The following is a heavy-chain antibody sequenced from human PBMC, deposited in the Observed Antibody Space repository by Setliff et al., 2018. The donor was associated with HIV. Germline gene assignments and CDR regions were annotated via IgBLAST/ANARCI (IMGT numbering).Heavy chain of an antibody. CDR1: GGSITSGHYY. J-gene: IGHJ5*02. D-gene: IGHD6-13*01. CDR2: IYHSGST. V-gene: IGHV4-39*07. Sequence: SETLSLTCTVSGGSITSGHYYWGWIRQPPGKGLEWIGSIYHSGSTYYNPSLKSRVTISLDTSKNLFSLKLSSVTAADTAVYYCARDIQAAGTGWFDPWGQGTLVTVSS. CDR3: ARDIQAAGTGWFDP.